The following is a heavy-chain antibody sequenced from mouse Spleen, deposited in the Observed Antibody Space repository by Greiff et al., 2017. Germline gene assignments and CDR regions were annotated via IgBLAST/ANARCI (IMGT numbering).Heavy chain of an antibody. CDR2: IDPEDGET. V-gene: IGHV14-2*01. J-gene: IGHJ4*01. Sequence: VQLQQSGAELVKPGASVKLSCTASGFNITDYYMHWVKQRTEQGLEWIGRIDPEDGETKYAPKFQGKATLTADTSSNTAYLQLSSLTSEDTAVYYCTREGHAMDYWGQGTSVTVSS. CDR3: TREGHAMDY. CDR1: GFNITDYY.